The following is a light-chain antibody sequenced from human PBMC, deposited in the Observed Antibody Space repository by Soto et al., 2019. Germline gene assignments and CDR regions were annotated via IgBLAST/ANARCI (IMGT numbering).Light chain of an antibody. CDR1: QSVSSSY. CDR2: GAS. J-gene: IGKJ1*01. CDR3: QQYGSSST. Sequence: EIVLTQSPGTLSLSPGERATLSCRASQSVSSSYLAWYQQKPGQAPRLLIYGASSRATGIPDRFSGSGSGTDFTLTISRLEPEDFAGYYWQQYGSSSTFGQGTKVEIK. V-gene: IGKV3-20*01.